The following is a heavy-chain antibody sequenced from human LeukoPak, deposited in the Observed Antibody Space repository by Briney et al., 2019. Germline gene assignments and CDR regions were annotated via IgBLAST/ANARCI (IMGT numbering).Heavy chain of an antibody. V-gene: IGHV4-31*03. J-gene: IGHJ4*02. CDR2: IHPSGTT. Sequence: SSQTLSLTCSVSGGSLTITSYYWTWIRHHPEKGLEWIGYIHPSGTTYYNPSLQSRVTMSLDTYQNLFSLKLTSVPAADTAMYYCARGQDPFKTGYWGQGTLVTVSS. CDR1: GGSLTITSYY. CDR3: ARGQDPFKTGY. D-gene: IGHD1-1*01.